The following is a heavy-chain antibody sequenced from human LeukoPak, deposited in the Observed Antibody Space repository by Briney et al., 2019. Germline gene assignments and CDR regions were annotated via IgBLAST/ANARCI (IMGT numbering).Heavy chain of an antibody. D-gene: IGHD2-2*01. CDR2: IYHSGST. J-gene: IGHJ4*02. CDR3: AREWDIVVVPAATGYFDY. Sequence: SETLSLTCAVSGYSISSGYYWGWIRQPPGKGLEWIGSIYHSGSTYYNPSLKSRVTISVDTSKNQFSLKLSSVTAADTAVYYCAREWDIVVVPAATGYFDYWGQGTLVLVSS. V-gene: IGHV4-38-2*02. CDR1: GYSISSGYY.